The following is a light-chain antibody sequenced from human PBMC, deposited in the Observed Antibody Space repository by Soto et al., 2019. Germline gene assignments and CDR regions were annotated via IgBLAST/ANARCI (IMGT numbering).Light chain of an antibody. CDR2: DAS. CDR3: QQRSNWPPT. V-gene: IGKV3-11*01. CDR1: QAVASRG. Sequence: IVLTHSPGTLSFSPGEIATLSFRASQAVASRGLAWYQQKSGQAPRLLIYDASNRATGIPARFSGSGSGTDFTLTISSLEPEDFAVYYCQQRSNWPPTFGGGTKVDIK. J-gene: IGKJ4*01.